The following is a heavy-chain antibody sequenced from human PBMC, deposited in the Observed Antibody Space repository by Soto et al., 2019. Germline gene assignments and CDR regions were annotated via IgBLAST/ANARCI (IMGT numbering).Heavy chain of an antibody. CDR1: GRSFSGYY. J-gene: IGHJ3*02. CDR2: INHSGST. V-gene: IGHV4-34*01. Sequence: SETLSLTCAVYGRSFSGYYWSWIRQPPGKGLEWIGEINHSGSTNYNPSLKSRVTISVDTSKNQFSLKLSSVTAADTAVYYCGGPDDDYIWGSYRRNAAFDIWGQGTMVTVSS. CDR3: GGPDDDYIWGSYRRNAAFDI. D-gene: IGHD3-16*02.